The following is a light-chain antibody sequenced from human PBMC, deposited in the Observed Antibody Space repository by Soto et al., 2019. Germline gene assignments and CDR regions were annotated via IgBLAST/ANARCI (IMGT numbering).Light chain of an antibody. CDR3: SSHASNRDVL. CDR1: SGDVGGYNY. J-gene: IGLJ3*02. Sequence: QSVLTQPASVSGSPGQSITISCTGTSGDVGGYNYVSWYQQYPGKAPKLMIYDVTSRPSGVSNRFSGSKSGNTASLTISGLQAEDEADYYCSSHASNRDVLFGGGTKVTV. V-gene: IGLV2-14*03. CDR2: DVT.